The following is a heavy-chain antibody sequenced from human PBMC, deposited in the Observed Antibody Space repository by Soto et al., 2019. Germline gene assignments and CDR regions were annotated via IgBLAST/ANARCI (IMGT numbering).Heavy chain of an antibody. CDR3: AKDPYLYGDFDNWFDP. Sequence: VQLLESGGGLVQPGGSLRLSCAASGFTFSSYAMSWVRQAPGKGLEWVSAISGSGGSTYYADSVKGRFTISRDNSKNTLYLQMNSLRAEDTAVYYCAKDPYLYGDFDNWFDPWGQGTLVTVSS. CDR2: ISGSGGST. D-gene: IGHD4-17*01. V-gene: IGHV3-23*01. J-gene: IGHJ5*02. CDR1: GFTFSSYA.